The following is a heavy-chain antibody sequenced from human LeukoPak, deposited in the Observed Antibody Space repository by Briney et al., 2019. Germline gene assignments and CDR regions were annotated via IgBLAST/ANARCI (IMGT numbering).Heavy chain of an antibody. J-gene: IGHJ4*02. D-gene: IGHD2-2*01. V-gene: IGHV4-59*01. CDR2: IYYSGST. CDR1: GGSISSYY. Sequence: SETLSLTCTVSGGSISSYYWSWIRQPPGKGLEWIGYIYYSGSTNYNPPLKSRVTISVDTSKNQFSLKLSSVTAADTAVYYCARGGDIVVVPAAHPYFDYWGQGTLVTVSS. CDR3: ARGGDIVVVPAAHPYFDY.